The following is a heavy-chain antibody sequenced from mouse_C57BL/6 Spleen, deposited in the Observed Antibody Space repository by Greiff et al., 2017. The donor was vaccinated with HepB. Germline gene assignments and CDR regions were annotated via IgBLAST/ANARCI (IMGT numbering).Heavy chain of an antibody. Sequence: VQLQQSGPELVKPGASVKISCKASGYTFTDYYMNWVKQSHGKSLEWIGDINPNNGGTSYNQKFKGKATLTVDKSSSTAYMELRSLTSEDSAVYYCARRGDGYYNAMDYWGQGTSVTVSS. CDR1: GYTFTDYY. J-gene: IGHJ4*01. D-gene: IGHD2-3*01. V-gene: IGHV1-26*01. CDR3: ARRGDGYYNAMDY. CDR2: INPNNGGT.